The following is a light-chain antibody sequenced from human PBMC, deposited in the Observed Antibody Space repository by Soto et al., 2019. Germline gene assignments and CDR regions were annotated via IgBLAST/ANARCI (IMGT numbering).Light chain of an antibody. Sequence: QLVLTQSPSASASLGASVKLTCTLSSGHSNYAIAWHQQQPEKGPRYLMKLNNDGSHSKGDGIPDRFSGSSSGAERYLTISSRQSEDERDYYWQPGDTGIAVVFVGGIKLTAL. CDR2: LNNDGSH. CDR1: SGHSNYA. J-gene: IGLJ2*01. V-gene: IGLV4-69*01. CDR3: QPGDTGIAVV.